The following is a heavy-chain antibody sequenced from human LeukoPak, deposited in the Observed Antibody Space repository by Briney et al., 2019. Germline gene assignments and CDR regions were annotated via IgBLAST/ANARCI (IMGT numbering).Heavy chain of an antibody. D-gene: IGHD1-26*01. V-gene: IGHV4-59*01. CDR2: IYYSGST. CDR3: ARRIVRVMEYFDY. J-gene: IGHJ4*02. CDR1: GGSISSYY. Sequence: SETLSLTCSVSGGSISSYYWTWIRQPPGKGLEWIGYIYYSGSTNYNPSLKSRVTISVDTSKNQFSLKLSSVTAADTAVYYCARRIVRVMEYFDYWGQGTLVTVSS.